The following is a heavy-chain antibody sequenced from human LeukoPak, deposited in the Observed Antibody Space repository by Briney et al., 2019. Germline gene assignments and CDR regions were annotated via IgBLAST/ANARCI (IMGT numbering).Heavy chain of an antibody. V-gene: IGHV3-30*19. J-gene: IGHJ3*02. CDR3: AREILGPWYSSGSDAFDI. D-gene: IGHD6-19*01. CDR2: ISYDGSNK. Sequence: GGSLRLSCAASGFTLSSSGMHWVRQAPGKGLEWVAVISYDGSNKYYADSVKGRFTISRDNSKNTLYLQMNSLRAEDTAVYYCAREILGPWYSSGSDAFDIWGQGTRVTVSS. CDR1: GFTLSSSG.